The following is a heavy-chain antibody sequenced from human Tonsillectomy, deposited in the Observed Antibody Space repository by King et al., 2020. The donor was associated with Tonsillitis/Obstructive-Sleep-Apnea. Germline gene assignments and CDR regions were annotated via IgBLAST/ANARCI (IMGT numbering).Heavy chain of an antibody. Sequence: VQLVESGGGVVQPGRSLRLSCAASGFTFSSYAMHWVRQAPGKGLEWVAVISYHGSNKYYADSVKGRFTISRDNSKNTLYLQMNSLRAEDTAVYYCARDFYCSGGSCYRENWFDPWGQGTLVTVSS. CDR3: ARDFYCSGGSCYRENWFDP. D-gene: IGHD2-15*01. J-gene: IGHJ5*02. V-gene: IGHV3-30*01. CDR1: GFTFSSYA. CDR2: ISYHGSNK.